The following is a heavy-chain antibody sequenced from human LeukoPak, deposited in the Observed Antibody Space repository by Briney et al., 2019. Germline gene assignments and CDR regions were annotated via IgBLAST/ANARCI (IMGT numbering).Heavy chain of an antibody. CDR2: INTNTGNP. CDR1: GYTFTGYY. CDR3: ATYPTVTTDY. J-gene: IGHJ4*02. D-gene: IGHD4-17*01. V-gene: IGHV7-4-1*02. Sequence: ASVKVSCKSSGYTFTGYYIHWVRQAPGQGLEWMGWINTNTGNPTYAQGFKGRFVFSLDTSVSTAYLQISSLKAEDTAVYYCATYPTVTTDYWGQGTRVTVSS.